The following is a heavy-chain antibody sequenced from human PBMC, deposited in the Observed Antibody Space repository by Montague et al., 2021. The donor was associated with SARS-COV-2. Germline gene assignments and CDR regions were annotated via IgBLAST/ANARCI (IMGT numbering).Heavy chain of an antibody. D-gene: IGHD2-21*01. Sequence: SLRLSCAASGFIFSSYEMNCVRQAPGKGLEWISYISSSGGGSTKXYTDSVKGRFTISRDNAKNSLYLQMNSLRVEDTAIYYCARDRGWDDWCGMDVWGQGTTVTVSS. CDR1: GFIFSSYE. J-gene: IGHJ6*02. CDR3: ARDRGWDDWCGMDV. CDR2: ISSSGGGSTK. V-gene: IGHV3-48*03.